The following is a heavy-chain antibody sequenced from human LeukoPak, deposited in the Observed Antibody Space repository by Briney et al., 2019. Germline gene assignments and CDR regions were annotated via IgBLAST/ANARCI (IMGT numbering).Heavy chain of an antibody. V-gene: IGHV4-34*01. CDR1: GGSFSGYY. Sequence: SETLSLTCAVYGGSFSGYYWSWIRQPPGKGLEWIGEINHSGSTNYNPSLKSRVTISVDTSKNQFSLKLSSVTAADTAVYYCARGARWLQTYYYIDVWGKGTTVTVSS. CDR2: INHSGST. CDR3: ARGARWLQTYYYIDV. D-gene: IGHD5-24*01. J-gene: IGHJ6*03.